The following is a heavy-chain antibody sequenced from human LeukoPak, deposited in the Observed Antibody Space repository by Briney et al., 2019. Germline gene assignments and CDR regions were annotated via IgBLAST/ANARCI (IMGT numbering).Heavy chain of an antibody. CDR3: AKGHTDSSGYYYFDS. Sequence: PGGSLRLSCAASGFTFSSYGMSWVRQAPGKGLEGVSAISRSGGSTYNADSVKGRFTISRDYSKNTLCLQMTSLRLEDTAVYYCAKGHTDSSGYYYFDSWGQGTLVTVSS. CDR1: GFTFSSYG. CDR2: ISRSGGST. J-gene: IGHJ4*02. D-gene: IGHD3-22*01. V-gene: IGHV3-23*01.